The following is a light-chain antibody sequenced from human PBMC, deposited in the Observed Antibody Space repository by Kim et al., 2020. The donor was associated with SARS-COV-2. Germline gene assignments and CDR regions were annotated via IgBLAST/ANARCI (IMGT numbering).Light chain of an antibody. CDR2: DVT. CDR1: SSDVGAYNF. V-gene: IGLV2-14*04. Sequence: GQSITISCTGTSSDVGAYNFVSWFQQPPGKAPKLIIYDVTKRPSGVSNRFSGSKSGNTASLTISGLQAEDEADYSCSSFTTSSTLVFGGGTQLTVL. CDR3: SSFTTSSTLV. J-gene: IGLJ2*01.